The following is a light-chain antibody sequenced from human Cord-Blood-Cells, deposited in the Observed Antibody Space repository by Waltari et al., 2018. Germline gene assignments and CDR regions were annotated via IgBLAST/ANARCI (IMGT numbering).Light chain of an antibody. CDR2: NAS. CDR3: QQRSNWPPT. V-gene: IGKV3-11*01. CDR1: QSVSSY. Sequence: EIVLTQSPATLSLSPGERATLSCRASQSVSSYLAWSQQKPGQAPSLLIYNASNRATGIPARFSGSGSGTDFTLTISSLEPEDFAVYYCQQRSNWPPTFGQGTKVEIK. J-gene: IGKJ1*01.